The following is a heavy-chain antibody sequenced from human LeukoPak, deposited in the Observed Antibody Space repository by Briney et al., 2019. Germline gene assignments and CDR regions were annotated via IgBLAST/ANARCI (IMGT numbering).Heavy chain of an antibody. J-gene: IGHJ4*02. CDR3: AKEMGGSGSYYNANDY. V-gene: IGHV3-23*01. CDR2: ISDSGGKI. CDR1: GFTFSSYA. Sequence: GGSLRLSCAASGFTFSSYAMSWVRQAPGKGLEWVSGISDSGGKIYYADSVKGRFTMSRDNSRSALYLQMNSLRAEDTAVYYCAKEMGGSGSYYNANDYWGQGTLVTVSS. D-gene: IGHD3-10*01.